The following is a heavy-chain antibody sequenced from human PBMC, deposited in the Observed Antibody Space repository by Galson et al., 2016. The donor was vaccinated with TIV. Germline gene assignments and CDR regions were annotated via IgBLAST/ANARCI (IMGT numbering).Heavy chain of an antibody. CDR2: ITEDGSEK. CDR1: GFPFRDYW. Sequence: SLRLSCAGSGFPFRDYWMTWVRQAPGKGLEWVASITEDGSEKRYLDSVKGRFTFSRDNAKNSLYLQMGSLRAEDTAVYYCARLGPSSVFDNWGQGALVTVSS. V-gene: IGHV3-7*01. CDR3: ARLGPSSVFDN. J-gene: IGHJ4*02.